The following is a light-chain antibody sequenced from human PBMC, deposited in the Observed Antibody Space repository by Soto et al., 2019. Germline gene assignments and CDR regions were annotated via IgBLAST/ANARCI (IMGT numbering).Light chain of an antibody. Sequence: QLTQSPSSLSASVGDRVTITCRASQDITNYLGWYQQRSGKAPRLLIYAASTLQRGVPSRFSGSGSGTDFTLTISRLQREDFATYYCQHLTGTFGQGTTLEIK. V-gene: IGKV1-9*01. J-gene: IGKJ2*01. CDR1: QDITNY. CDR2: AAS. CDR3: QHLTGT.